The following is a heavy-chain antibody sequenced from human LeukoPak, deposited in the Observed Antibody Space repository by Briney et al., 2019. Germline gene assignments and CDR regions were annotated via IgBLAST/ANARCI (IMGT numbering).Heavy chain of an antibody. V-gene: IGHV3-30*02. CDR3: AKDAYSSNWYNWFDP. Sequence: PGGSLRLSCAASGFTFSSYGMHWVRQAPGKGLEWVAFIRYDGSNKYYADSVKGRFTISRDNSKNTVYLQMNSLRAEDTAVYYCAKDAYSSNWYNWFDPWGQGTLVTVSS. J-gene: IGHJ5*02. CDR2: IRYDGSNK. CDR1: GFTFSSYG. D-gene: IGHD6-13*01.